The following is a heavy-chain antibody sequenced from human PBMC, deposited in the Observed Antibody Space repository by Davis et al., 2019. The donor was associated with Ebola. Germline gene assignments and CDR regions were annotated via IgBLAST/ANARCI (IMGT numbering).Heavy chain of an antibody. CDR1: GFTFSSYW. V-gene: IGHV3-74*01. D-gene: IGHD6-13*01. CDR2: INSDGSST. J-gene: IGHJ4*02. CDR3: AKEGKQLASSFDY. Sequence: GESLKISCAASGFTFSSYWMHWVRQAPGKGLVWVSRINSDGSSTYYADSVKGRFTISRDNSKNTLYLQMNSLRAEDTAVYYCAKEGKQLASSFDYWGQGTLVTVSS.